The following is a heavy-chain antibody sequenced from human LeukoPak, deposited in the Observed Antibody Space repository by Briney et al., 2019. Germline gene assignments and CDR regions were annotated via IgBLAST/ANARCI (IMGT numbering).Heavy chain of an antibody. D-gene: IGHD2-21*02. Sequence: GGSLRLSCEASGFTFRSYWMYWVRQAPGKGLVWVSRINSDGSSTSYADSVKGRFTISRDNAKNTLYLHMNSLGAEDTAVYYCVVANCGGDCSHWGQGTLVTVSS. J-gene: IGHJ4*02. CDR3: VVANCGGDCSH. CDR1: GFTFRSYW. CDR2: INSDGSST. V-gene: IGHV3-74*01.